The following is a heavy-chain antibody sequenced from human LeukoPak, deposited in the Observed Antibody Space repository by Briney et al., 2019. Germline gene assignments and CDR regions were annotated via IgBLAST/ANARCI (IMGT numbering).Heavy chain of an antibody. CDR2: IDWSGTTT. CDR3: AKDIGSYYDY. J-gene: IGHJ4*02. V-gene: IGHV3-20*04. Sequence: GGSLRLSCAASGFRFIDYGMTWVRQAPGKGLEWVSGIDWSGTTTAYADSVKGRFTISRDNSKNTLYLEMNSLRAEDTAVYYCAKDIGSYYDYWGQGILVTVSS. CDR1: GFRFIDYG. D-gene: IGHD3-10*01.